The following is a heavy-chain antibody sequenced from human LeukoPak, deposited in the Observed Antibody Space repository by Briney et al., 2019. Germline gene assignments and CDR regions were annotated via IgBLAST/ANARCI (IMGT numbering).Heavy chain of an antibody. CDR2: INSDWSST. Sequence: PGGSLRLSCAASGFTFSSYWMHWVRQAPGKGLVWVSRINSDWSSTSYADSVKGRFTISRDNAKKTLYMQMTGLRAEDTAVYYCARDLEFKQPLDYWGQGTLVTVSS. CDR3: ARDLEFKQPLDY. V-gene: IGHV3-74*01. CDR1: GFTFSSYW. D-gene: IGHD3-10*01. J-gene: IGHJ4*02.